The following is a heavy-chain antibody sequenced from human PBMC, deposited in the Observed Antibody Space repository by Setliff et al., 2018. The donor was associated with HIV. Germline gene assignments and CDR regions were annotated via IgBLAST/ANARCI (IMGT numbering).Heavy chain of an antibody. J-gene: IGHJ4*02. V-gene: IGHV4-34*01. Sequence: PSETLSLTCAVSGGSFSAYYWTWIRQSPHKGLEWVGEIDHTGSAYYNPSLTSRVTISVDTSNNRFSLELSSVTAADTALYYCARGPRVSAAVVETPSAYWGQGTRVTVSS. CDR1: GGSFSAYY. D-gene: IGHD6-19*01. CDR2: IDHTGSA. CDR3: ARGPRVSAAVVETPSAY.